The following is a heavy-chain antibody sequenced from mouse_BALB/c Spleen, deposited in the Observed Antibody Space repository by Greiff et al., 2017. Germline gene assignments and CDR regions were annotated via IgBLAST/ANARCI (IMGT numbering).Heavy chain of an antibody. CDR2: INSNGGST. V-gene: IGHV5-6-3*01. CDR3: ARDGTTAYYFDY. D-gene: IGHD1-2*01. Sequence: EVKLVESGGGLVQPGGSLKLSCAASGFTFSSYGMSWVRQTPDKRLELVATINSNGGSTYYPDSVKGRFTISRDNAKNTLYLQMSSLKSEDTAMYYCARDGTTAYYFDYWGQGTTLTVSS. J-gene: IGHJ2*01. CDR1: GFTFSSYG.